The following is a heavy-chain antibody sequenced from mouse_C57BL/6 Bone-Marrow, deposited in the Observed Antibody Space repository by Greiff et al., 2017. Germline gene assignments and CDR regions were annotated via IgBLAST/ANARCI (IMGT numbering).Heavy chain of an antibody. CDR3: VRQDTTVVAPYWYFDV. J-gene: IGHJ1*03. V-gene: IGHV10-1*01. Sequence: EVQLVESGGGLVQPKGSLKLSCAASGFSFNTYAMNWVRQAPGKGLEWVARIRSKSNNYATYYADSVKDRFTISRDDSESMLYLQMNNLKTEDTAMYYCVRQDTTVVAPYWYFDVWGTGTTVTVSS. CDR1: GFSFNTYA. CDR2: IRSKSNNYAT. D-gene: IGHD1-1*01.